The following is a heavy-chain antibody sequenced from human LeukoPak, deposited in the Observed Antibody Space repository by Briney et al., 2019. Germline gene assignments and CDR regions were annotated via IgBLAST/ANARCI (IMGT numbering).Heavy chain of an antibody. CDR1: GYTFSGYY. Sequence: GASVKVSCKASGYTFSGYYIHWVRQAPGQGLEWMGWINPNTGGTKYAQRFQDRVTMTRDTSISTAYMELSRLRSDDTAVYYCAGGYSYGYVPGGWGQGTLVTVSS. D-gene: IGHD5-18*01. V-gene: IGHV1-2*02. J-gene: IGHJ4*02. CDR2: INPNTGGT. CDR3: AGGYSYGYVPGG.